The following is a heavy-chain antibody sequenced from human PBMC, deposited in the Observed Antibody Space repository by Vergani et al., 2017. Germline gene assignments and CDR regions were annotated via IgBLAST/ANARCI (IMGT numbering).Heavy chain of an antibody. V-gene: IGHV3-21*06. Sequence: EVQLQESGGGLVKPGGSLRVSCAASGFSFSTYSINWVRQAPGKGLEWVSSISGRSNYIYYADSLKGRFTISRDNSKNSVYLQMNSLRAEDTAVYYCATKSCGTPGCQIGYFREWGQGTLVTVSS. J-gene: IGHJ1*01. CDR2: ISGRSNYI. CDR3: ATKSCGTPGCQIGYFRE. CDR1: GFSFSTYS. D-gene: IGHD1-1*01.